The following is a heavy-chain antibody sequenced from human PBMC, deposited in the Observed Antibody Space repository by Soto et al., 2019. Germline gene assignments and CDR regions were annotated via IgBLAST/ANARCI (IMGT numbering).Heavy chain of an antibody. CDR1: GGTFSSYT. D-gene: IGHD3-10*01. Sequence: QVQLVQSGAEVKKPGSSVKVSCKASGGTFSSYTISWVRQAPGQGLEWMGRIIPILGIANYAQKFKGRVTITADKSTSTADMELSSLRSEDTAVYYCAREPSPITMVRGVINPLDYWGQGTLVTVSS. V-gene: IGHV1-69*08. CDR2: IIPILGIA. CDR3: AREPSPITMVRGVINPLDY. J-gene: IGHJ4*02.